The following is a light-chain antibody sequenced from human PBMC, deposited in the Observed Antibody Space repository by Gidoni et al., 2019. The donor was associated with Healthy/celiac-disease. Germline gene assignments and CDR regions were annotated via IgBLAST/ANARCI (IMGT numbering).Light chain of an antibody. J-gene: IGLJ1*01. CDR3: QAWDSSTASYV. CDR1: KLGNKY. CDR2: QDS. V-gene: IGLV3-1*01. Sequence: SYELTQPPSVSVSPGQTASITCAGDKLGNKYACWYQQMPCQSPVLVIYQDSKRPSGIPERFSGSNAGNTDTLTISGTQAMDEADYYCQAWDSSTASYVFGTGTKVTVL.